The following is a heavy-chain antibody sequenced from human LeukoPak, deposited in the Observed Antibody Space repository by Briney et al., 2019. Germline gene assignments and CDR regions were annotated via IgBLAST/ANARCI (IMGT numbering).Heavy chain of an antibody. D-gene: IGHD1-26*01. J-gene: IGHJ6*03. CDR3: AKMRGQYYRSYYMDA. CDR2: GCRGGST. V-gene: IGHV3-23*01. CDR1: GFILRNYA. Sequence: GCSLTLPYADSGFILRNYAMRRVGQAPGNGLEWASYGCRGGSTYYADSVQGRFTVSRDNSKSALYLQMNSLTAVATAVSYCAKMRGQYYRSYYMDAWGKGTTVTVSS.